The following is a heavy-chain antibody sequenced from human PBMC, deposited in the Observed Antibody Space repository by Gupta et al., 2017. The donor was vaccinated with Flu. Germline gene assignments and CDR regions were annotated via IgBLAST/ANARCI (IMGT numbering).Heavy chain of an antibody. Sequence: EVTLLESGGGLVKPGGSLRLSCSDSEFPFNSHGMRWVRQAPGKGLEWVSGITNSGESTYYADSVKGRFTISRDNSKNTLYLEMSSLRVEDTGVYFCAKPGSSDWQYFQNWGQGTLVTVSS. V-gene: IGHV3-23*01. J-gene: IGHJ1*01. CDR3: AKPGSSDWQYFQN. D-gene: IGHD6-19*01. CDR2: ITNSGEST. CDR1: EFPFNSHG.